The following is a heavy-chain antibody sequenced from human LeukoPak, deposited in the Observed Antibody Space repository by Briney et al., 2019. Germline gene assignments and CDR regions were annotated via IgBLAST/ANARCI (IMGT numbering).Heavy chain of an antibody. V-gene: IGHV4-34*01. CDR3: ARGRQDVTMIVVVMTAVSYYLDV. CDR1: GGSFSGYY. J-gene: IGHJ6*03. CDR2: MNPIGST. Sequence: PSETLSLTCAVSGGSFSGYYWTWNRQTPEKGLEWVGEMNPIGSTNYNPSLKSGVTISVDTSKNQCSLELSSVTAADTAVYYCARGRQDVTMIVVVMTAVSYYLDVWGKGTTVTVS. D-gene: IGHD3-22*01.